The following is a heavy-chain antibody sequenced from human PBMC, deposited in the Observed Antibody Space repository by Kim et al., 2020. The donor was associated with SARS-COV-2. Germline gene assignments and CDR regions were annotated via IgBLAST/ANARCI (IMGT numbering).Heavy chain of an antibody. CDR2: IYYSGST. CDR3: ARLMGPMYYYGSGAIRRDY. D-gene: IGHD3-10*01. J-gene: IGHJ4*02. Sequence: SETLSLTCTVSGGSISSSSYYWGWIRQPPGKGLEWIGSIYYSGSTYYNPSLKSRVTISVDTSKNQFSLKLSSVTAADTAVYYCARLMGPMYYYGSGAIRRDYWGQGTLVTVSS. CDR1: GGSISSSSYY. V-gene: IGHV4-39*01.